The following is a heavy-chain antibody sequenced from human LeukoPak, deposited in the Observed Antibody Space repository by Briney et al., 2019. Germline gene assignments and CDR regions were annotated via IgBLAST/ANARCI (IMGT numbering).Heavy chain of an antibody. CDR3: ARGPSSNWSGLDF. V-gene: IGHV3-74*01. Sequence: GGSLRLSCAASGNYWMHWARQLPGKGLVWVSRISPTGSTTSYADSVKGRFTVSRGNAKNTLYLQVNNLRAEDTAVYYCARGPSSNWSGLDFWGQGTLLTVSS. CDR2: ISPTGSTT. CDR1: GNYW. J-gene: IGHJ4*02. D-gene: IGHD6-13*01.